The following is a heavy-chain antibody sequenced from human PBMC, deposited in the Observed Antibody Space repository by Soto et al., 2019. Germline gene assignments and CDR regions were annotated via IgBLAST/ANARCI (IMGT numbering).Heavy chain of an antibody. Sequence: GGSLRLSCAASRFTFSSYAMSWVRQAPGKGLEWVSAISGSGGSTYYADSVKGRFTISRDNSKNTLYLQLNSLRAEDTAVYYCAKDREDIRFLEWLSPVCMDVWGQGTTVTVSS. CDR1: RFTFSSYA. D-gene: IGHD3-3*01. CDR3: AKDREDIRFLEWLSPVCMDV. CDR2: ISGSGGST. V-gene: IGHV3-23*01. J-gene: IGHJ6*02.